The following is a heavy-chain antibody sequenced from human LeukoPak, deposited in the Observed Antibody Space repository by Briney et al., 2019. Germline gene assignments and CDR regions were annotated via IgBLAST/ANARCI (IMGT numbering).Heavy chain of an antibody. CDR1: GFTFSSYG. D-gene: IGHD2-15*01. Sequence: GGSLRLSCAASGFTFSSYGMHWVRQAPGKGLEWVAVISYDGSNKYYADSVKGRFTISRDNSKNTLYLQMNSLRAEDTAVYYCAKDGSYCSGGSCSYYFDYWGQGTLVTVSS. CDR2: ISYDGSNK. CDR3: AKDGSYCSGGSCSYYFDY. V-gene: IGHV3-30*18. J-gene: IGHJ4*02.